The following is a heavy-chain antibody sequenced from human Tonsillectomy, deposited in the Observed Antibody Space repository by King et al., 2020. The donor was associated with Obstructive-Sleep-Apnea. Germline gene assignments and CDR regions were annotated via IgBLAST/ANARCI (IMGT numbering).Heavy chain of an antibody. V-gene: IGHV3-11*01. D-gene: IGHD2-21*02. CDR2: INSVGNTI. CDR3: ARGVTADI. CDR1: GFTFSDYY. J-gene: IGHJ3*02. Sequence: VQLVESGGGLVKPGGSLRLSCEASGFTFSDYYMTWMRQSPGKGLEWISHINSVGNTIYYADSVKGRFSISRENAKNSLFLQMNSLRAEDTAVYYCARGVTADIWGQGTMVIVSS.